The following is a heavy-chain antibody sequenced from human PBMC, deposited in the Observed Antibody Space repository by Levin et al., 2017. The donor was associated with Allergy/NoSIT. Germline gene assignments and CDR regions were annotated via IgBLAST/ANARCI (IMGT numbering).Heavy chain of an antibody. CDR1: GGAFFTYG. CDR2: IIPIFNKP. V-gene: IGHV1-69*06. Sequence: SVKVSCKASGGAFFTYGISWVRQAPGQGLEWMGGIIPIFNKPTSAQKFQGRITITADKSTNTAYMELSSLKSEDTAVYYCGGGIPVAGPTWGYYYPMDVWGQGTTVTV. J-gene: IGHJ6*02. CDR3: GGGIPVAGPTWGYYYPMDV. D-gene: IGHD6-19*01.